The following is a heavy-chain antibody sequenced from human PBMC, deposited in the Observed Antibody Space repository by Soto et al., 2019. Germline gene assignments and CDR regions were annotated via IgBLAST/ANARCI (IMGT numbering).Heavy chain of an antibody. CDR1: GKFFSNYW. CDR3: AKDAVSGDGVWLLDS. V-gene: IGHV3-23*01. CDR2: LLRSGSST. D-gene: IGHD4-17*01. Sequence: GESLKISCKGSGKFFSNYWIAWARQAPGKGLEWVSSLLRSGSSTYYADSVKGRFTISSDISANSLYLQMDSLRAEDTAVYYCAKDAVSGDGVWLLDSWGQGTVVTVSS. J-gene: IGHJ5*02.